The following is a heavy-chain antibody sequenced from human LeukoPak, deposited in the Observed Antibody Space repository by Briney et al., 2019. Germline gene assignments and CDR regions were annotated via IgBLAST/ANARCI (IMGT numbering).Heavy chain of an antibody. CDR3: VGKWIQLWSFSY. V-gene: IGHV3-7*01. Sequence: GGSLRLSCAASGFTFSSYWMSWVRQAPGKGLEWVANIKQDGSEKYYVDSVKGRFTISRDNAKNSLYLQMNILRAEDTAVYYCVGKWIQLWSFSYWGQGTLVTVSS. CDR1: GFTFSSYW. D-gene: IGHD5-18*01. J-gene: IGHJ4*02. CDR2: IKQDGSEK.